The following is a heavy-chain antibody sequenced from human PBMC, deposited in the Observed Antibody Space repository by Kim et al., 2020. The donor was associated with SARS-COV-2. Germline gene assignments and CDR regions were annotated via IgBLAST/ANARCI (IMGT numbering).Heavy chain of an antibody. CDR1: GFTFGDNA. CDR3: AKAESGIGYRYYYYYMDV. Sequence: GGSLRLSCAASGFTFGDNAMHWVRQAPGKGLEWVSGISWNSGSIGYADSVKGRFTISRDNAKNSLYLQMNSLRAEDTALYYCAKAESGIGYRYYYYYMDVWGKGTTVTVSS. CDR2: ISWNSGSI. D-gene: IGHD3-3*01. J-gene: IGHJ6*03. V-gene: IGHV3-9*01.